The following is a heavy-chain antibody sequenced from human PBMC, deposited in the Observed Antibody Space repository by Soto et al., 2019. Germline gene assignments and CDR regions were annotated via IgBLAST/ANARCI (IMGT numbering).Heavy chain of an antibody. V-gene: IGHV3-23*01. CDR2: ISGSGDST. Sequence: EVHLLESGGGLVQPGGSLRLSCAASGFTFSNYAMTWVRXXXXXXXXXVSTISGSGDSTYYADSVKGRFTISRDNSKNTVXXXMXXXXXXXXXXXXXXXXXXXXXXXXXXXXWGQGTLVTVSS. J-gene: IGHJ4*02. CDR3: XXXXXXXXXXXXXXX. CDR1: GFTFSNYA.